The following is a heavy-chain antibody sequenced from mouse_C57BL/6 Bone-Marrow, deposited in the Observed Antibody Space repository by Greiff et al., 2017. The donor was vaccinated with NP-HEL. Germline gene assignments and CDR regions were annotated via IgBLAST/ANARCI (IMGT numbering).Heavy chain of an antibody. D-gene: IGHD2-3*01. J-gene: IGHJ1*03. CDR3: ARSNGYDGYPHWYFDV. V-gene: IGHV1-82*01. Sequence: QVQLKQSGPELVKPGASVKISCKASGYAFSSSWMNWVKQRPGQGLEWIGRIYPGDGDTNYNGKFKGKATLTADKSSSTAYMQLSSLTSEDSAVYFCARSNGYDGYPHWYFDVWGTGTTVTVSS. CDR1: GYAFSSSW. CDR2: IYPGDGDT.